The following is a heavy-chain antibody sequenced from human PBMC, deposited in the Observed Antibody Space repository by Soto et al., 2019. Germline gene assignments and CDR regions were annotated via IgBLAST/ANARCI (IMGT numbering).Heavy chain of an antibody. V-gene: IGHV4-59*08. Sequence: SETLSLTCTVSGGSISSYYWSWIRQPPGKGLEWIGYIYYSGSTNYNPSLKSRVTISVDTSKNQFSLKLSSVTAADTAVYYCARHGDMVGSVVLAFYFDYWGQGTLVTVSS. D-gene: IGHD1-26*01. CDR1: GGSISSYY. CDR3: ARHGDMVGSVVLAFYFDY. J-gene: IGHJ4*02. CDR2: IYYSGST.